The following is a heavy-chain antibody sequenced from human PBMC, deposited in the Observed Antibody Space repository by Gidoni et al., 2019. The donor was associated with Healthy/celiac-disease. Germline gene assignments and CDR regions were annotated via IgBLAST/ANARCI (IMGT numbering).Heavy chain of an antibody. J-gene: IGHJ5*02. CDR1: GGSISSYY. Sequence: QVQLQESGPGLVKPSETLSLTCTVAGGSISSYYWSWIRQPPGKGLEWIGYIYDSGSTNYNPSLKSRVTISVYTSKNQFSLKLSSVTAADTAVYYCARGYSSSWYSGWFDPWGQGTLVTVSS. V-gene: IGHV4-59*01. CDR3: ARGYSSSWYSGWFDP. D-gene: IGHD6-13*01. CDR2: IYDSGST.